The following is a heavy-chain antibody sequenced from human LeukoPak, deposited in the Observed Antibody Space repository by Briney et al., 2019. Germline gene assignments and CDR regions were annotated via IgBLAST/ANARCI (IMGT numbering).Heavy chain of an antibody. J-gene: IGHJ4*02. D-gene: IGHD4-23*01. Sequence: SSETLSLTCTVSAGSISSNSYYWGWIRQPPGKGLQWIGSIYYSGSTNYNPSLKSRVTISVDTSKNQFSLKLSSVTAADTAVYYCARCYGGNSVLRDWGQGTLVTVSS. CDR3: ARCYGGNSVLRD. V-gene: IGHV4-39*07. CDR1: AGSISSNSYY. CDR2: IYYSGST.